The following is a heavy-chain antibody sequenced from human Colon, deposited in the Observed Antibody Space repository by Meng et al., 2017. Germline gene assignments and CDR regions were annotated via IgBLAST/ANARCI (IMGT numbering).Heavy chain of an antibody. Sequence: SETLSLTCTVSRYSIGSGNYWGWIRQPPGKGLEWVGTIYHTGTTYYNPSLESRLTRSMDTSKNQFSLNLTSVTAADTAVYYCARSYLTTVPYRVDHWGQGALVTVSS. CDR3: ARSYLTTVPYRVDH. CDR1: RYSIGSGNY. CDR2: IYHTGTT. V-gene: IGHV4-38-2*02. D-gene: IGHD4-17*01. J-gene: IGHJ5*02.